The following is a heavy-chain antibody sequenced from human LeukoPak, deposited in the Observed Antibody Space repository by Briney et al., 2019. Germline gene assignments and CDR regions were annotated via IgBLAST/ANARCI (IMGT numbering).Heavy chain of an antibody. Sequence: GGSLRLSCAASGFTFDDYGMSWVRQAPGKGLEWVSGINWNGGSTGYADSVKGRFTISRDNAKNSLYLQMNSLRAEDTAVYYCAREGPGYCSGGTCYSTGYFDYWGQGTVVTVSS. CDR3: AREGPGYCSGGTCYSTGYFDY. V-gene: IGHV3-20*04. CDR2: INWNGGST. D-gene: IGHD2-15*01. CDR1: GFTFDDYG. J-gene: IGHJ4*02.